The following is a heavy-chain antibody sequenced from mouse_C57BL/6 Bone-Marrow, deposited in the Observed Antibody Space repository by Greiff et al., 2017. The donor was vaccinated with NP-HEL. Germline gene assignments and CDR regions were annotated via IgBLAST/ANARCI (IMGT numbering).Heavy chain of an antibody. Sequence: EAGGGLVQPKGSLKLSCAASGFSFNTYAMNWVRQAPGKGLEWVARIRSKSNNYATYYADSLKDRFTISRDDSESMLHLQMNNLKTEDTAMYYCVRQGYDGYYLDYWGQGTTLTVSS. CDR2: IRSKSNNYAT. V-gene: IGHV10-1*01. CDR3: VRQGYDGYYLDY. D-gene: IGHD2-3*01. CDR1: GFSFNTYA. J-gene: IGHJ2*01.